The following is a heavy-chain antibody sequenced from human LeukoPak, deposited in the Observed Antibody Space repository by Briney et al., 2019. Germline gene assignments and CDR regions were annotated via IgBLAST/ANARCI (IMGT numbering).Heavy chain of an antibody. D-gene: IGHD3-10*01. J-gene: IGHJ6*02. V-gene: IGHV3-30*18. CDR3: AKITMVRGAQHGMDV. Sequence: GGSLRLSCAASGFTFSSYGMPWVRQAPGKGLEWVAVISYDGSNKYYADSVKGRFTISRDNSKNTLYLQMNSLRAEDTAVYYCAKITMVRGAQHGMDVWGQGTTVTVSS. CDR1: GFTFSSYG. CDR2: ISYDGSNK.